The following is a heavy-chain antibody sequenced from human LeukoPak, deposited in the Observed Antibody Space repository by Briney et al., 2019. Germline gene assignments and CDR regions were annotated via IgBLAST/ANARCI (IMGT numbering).Heavy chain of an antibody. CDR1: GFSFSSYA. CDR3: AREGIVARRLDF. V-gene: IGHV3-11*06. CDR2: ISSSGVHT. D-gene: IGHD6-6*01. Sequence: GGSLRLSCAASGFSFSSYAVSWIRQAPGQGLKWVSYISSSGVHTEYADSVKGRFAMSRDNAKNSVYLQMDSLRAEDTAVYYCAREGIVARRLDFWGQGTLVTVSS. J-gene: IGHJ4*02.